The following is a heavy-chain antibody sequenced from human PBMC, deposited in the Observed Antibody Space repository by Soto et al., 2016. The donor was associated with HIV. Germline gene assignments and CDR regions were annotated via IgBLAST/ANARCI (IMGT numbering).Heavy chain of an antibody. V-gene: IGHV3-48*04. J-gene: IGHJ3*01. D-gene: IGHD6-19*01. Sequence: EVQLVESGGGLGQPGGSMRLSCATSGFIFSSYSMNWVRQAPGKGLEWISYISGNGNTRYHADSVKGRFTISRDNAKNSVYLQMSSLRPEDTAMYFCARDHGRDSSGWGAFDFWGQGTVVSVSS. CDR2: ISGNGNTR. CDR1: GFIFSSYS. CDR3: ARDHGRDSSGWGAFDF.